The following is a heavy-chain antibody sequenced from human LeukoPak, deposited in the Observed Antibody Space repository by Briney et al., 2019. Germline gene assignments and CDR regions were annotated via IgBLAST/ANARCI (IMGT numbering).Heavy chain of an antibody. J-gene: IGHJ4*02. D-gene: IGHD1-26*01. Sequence: SETLSLTCSASGGSIGSYYWSWIRQPAGKGLEWIGRIYSSGITNYNPSLKSRVTMSVDTSKNQFSLKLNSVTAADTAFYYCARVRSGSYYFDYWGQGTLVTVSS. CDR1: GGSIGSYY. CDR2: IYSSGIT. CDR3: ARVRSGSYYFDY. V-gene: IGHV4-4*07.